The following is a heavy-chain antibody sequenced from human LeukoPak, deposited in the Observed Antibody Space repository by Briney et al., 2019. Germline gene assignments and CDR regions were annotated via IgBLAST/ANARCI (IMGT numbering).Heavy chain of an antibody. CDR1: GVSFCGYY. Sequence: KSSETLSLTCAVYGVSFCGYYWSWVRQPPGKGLEWLGYIYYSGSTNYNPSLKSRVTMSIHTSKNQFSLNLSSLTAADTAIYYCAAFTTSSWFDYWGQGSLVAVSS. D-gene: IGHD6-13*01. CDR3: AAFTTSSWFDY. CDR2: IYYSGST. J-gene: IGHJ4*02. V-gene: IGHV4-59*08.